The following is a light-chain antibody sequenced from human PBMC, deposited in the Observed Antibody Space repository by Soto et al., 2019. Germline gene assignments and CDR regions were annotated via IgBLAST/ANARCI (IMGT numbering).Light chain of an antibody. V-gene: IGLV4-69*01. Sequence: QSVLTQSPSASASLGASVRLTCTLSSGHSSYAIAWHQQQPEKGPRYLMRVNSDGSHNNGDGIPDRFSGSSSGAERYLTISSLQSEDEADYYCQTWGAGIVIFGGGTKLTVL. CDR1: SGHSSYA. CDR3: QTWGAGIVI. CDR2: VNSDGSH. J-gene: IGLJ2*01.